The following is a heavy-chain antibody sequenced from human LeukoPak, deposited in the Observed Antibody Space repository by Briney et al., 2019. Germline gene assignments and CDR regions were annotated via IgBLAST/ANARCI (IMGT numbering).Heavy chain of an antibody. V-gene: IGHV1-2*02. CDR1: GYTFTDYF. Sequence: GASAKVSCKASGYTFTDYFIHWVRQAPGQGLEWMGWVNPHSGGRNLAQKFQGRVTMTRDTSSTTAYLELSGLTSDDTAMYYCARSSGHLYYYYYYYMDVWGKGTTVTISS. CDR3: ARSSGHLYYYYYYYMDV. J-gene: IGHJ6*03. CDR2: VNPHSGGR. D-gene: IGHD3-22*01.